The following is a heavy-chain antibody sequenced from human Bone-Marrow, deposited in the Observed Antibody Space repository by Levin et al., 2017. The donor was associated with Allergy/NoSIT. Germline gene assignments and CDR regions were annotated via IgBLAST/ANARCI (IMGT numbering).Heavy chain of an antibody. CDR2: IYHGGDI. CDR1: GDSIKNGNW. D-gene: IGHD1-1*01. J-gene: IGHJ3*02. V-gene: IGHV4/OR15-8*02. CDR3: ARDLLTKMSTAPFKLFDT. Sequence: SETLSLTCVVSGDSIKNGNWWSWVRQTPGKGLEWIGEIYHGGDINYNPSLKSRVALSMDKSKNQFSLRLTSVTAAATAVYYCARDLLTKMSTAPFKLFDTWGRGTMVTVSS.